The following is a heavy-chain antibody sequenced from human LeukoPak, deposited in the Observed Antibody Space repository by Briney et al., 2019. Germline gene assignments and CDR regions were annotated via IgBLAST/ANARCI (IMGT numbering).Heavy chain of an antibody. CDR2: ISWNSGSI. D-gene: IGHD6-19*01. CDR1: GFTFDDYA. V-gene: IGHV3-9*01. J-gene: IGHJ6*02. CDR3: AKDMSGWYSHEPYYYYYGMDV. Sequence: GRSQRLSCAASGFTFDDYAMHWVRQAPGKGLEWVSGISWNSGSIGYADSVKGRFTIFRDNAKNSLYLQMNSLRAEDTALYYCAKDMSGWYSHEPYYYYYGMDVWGQGTTVTVSS.